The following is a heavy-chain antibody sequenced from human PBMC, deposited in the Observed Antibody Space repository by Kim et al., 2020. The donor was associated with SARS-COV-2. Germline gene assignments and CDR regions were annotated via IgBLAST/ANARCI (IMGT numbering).Heavy chain of an antibody. CDR1: GFTFSDYY. V-gene: IGHV3-11*01. Sequence: GGSLRLSCAASGFTFSDYYMSWIRQAPGKGLEWVSYISSSGSTIYYADSVKGRFTISRDNAKNSLYLQMNSLRAEDTAVYYCARGGSSGYPPLLNFDYWGQGTLVTVSS. CDR3: ARGGSSGYPPLLNFDY. J-gene: IGHJ4*02. CDR2: ISSSGSTI. D-gene: IGHD3-22*01.